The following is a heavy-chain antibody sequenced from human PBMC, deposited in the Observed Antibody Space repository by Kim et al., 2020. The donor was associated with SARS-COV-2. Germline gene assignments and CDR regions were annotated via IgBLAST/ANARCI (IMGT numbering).Heavy chain of an antibody. Sequence: TYSPSFQGHVTISADKSVNTAYLQWSSLKASDTAIYYCARCYGGNDGMDVWGQGTTVAVSS. CDR3: ARCYGGNDGMDV. J-gene: IGHJ6*02. D-gene: IGHD4-17*01. V-gene: IGHV5-51*01.